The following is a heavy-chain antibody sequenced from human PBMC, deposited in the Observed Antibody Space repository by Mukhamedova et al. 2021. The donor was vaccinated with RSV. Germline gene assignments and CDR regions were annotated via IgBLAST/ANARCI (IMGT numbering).Heavy chain of an antibody. CDR3: ARDSGCSSTSCYAFDL. CDR2: ISPISGTP. J-gene: IGHJ3*01. V-gene: IGHV1-69*06. Sequence: EYMGGISPISGTPNYAQKFQGRVTITADRSTSTVYMELSSLRSEDTAVYYCARDSGCSSTSCYAFDLWGQGTMVTVS. D-gene: IGHD2-2*01.